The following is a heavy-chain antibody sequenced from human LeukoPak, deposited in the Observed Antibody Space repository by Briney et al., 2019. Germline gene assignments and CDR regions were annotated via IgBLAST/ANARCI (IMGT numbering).Heavy chain of an antibody. CDR1: GYSFNRYW. J-gene: IGHJ3*02. CDR2: IHPGDSDT. Sequence: GESLKISCEGSGYSFNRYWIGWVRQMPGKGLEWVGIIHPGDSDTRYSPSFQGQVTISADKSITTAYLQWSSLKASDTAMYYCGRHQHSGSYGAFDIWGQGTMVTVSS. V-gene: IGHV5-51*01. CDR3: GRHQHSGSYGAFDI. D-gene: IGHD1-26*01.